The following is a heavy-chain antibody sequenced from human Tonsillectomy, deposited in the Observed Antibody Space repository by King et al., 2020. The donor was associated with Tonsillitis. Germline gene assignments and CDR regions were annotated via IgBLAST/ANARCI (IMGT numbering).Heavy chain of an antibody. Sequence: QLQESGPGLVKPSQTLSLTCNVSGGSISSGSYYWSWIRQPAGKGLEWIGRIYTSGSTNYNPSLKRRVTMSVATSKNHFSLKLSSVTAADTAVYYCARETSYDFWSGYPNWFDPWGQGTLVTVSS. D-gene: IGHD3-3*01. CDR1: GGSISSGSYY. CDR2: IYTSGST. CDR3: ARETSYDFWSGYPNWFDP. V-gene: IGHV4-61*02. J-gene: IGHJ5*02.